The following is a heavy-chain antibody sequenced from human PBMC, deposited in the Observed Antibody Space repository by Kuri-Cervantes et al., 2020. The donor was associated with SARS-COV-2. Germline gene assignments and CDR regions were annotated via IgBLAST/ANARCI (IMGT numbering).Heavy chain of an antibody. CDR2: IYYSGST. CDR3: AREDNWNPPR. J-gene: IGHJ4*02. Sequence: LRLSCTVSGGSISSGDYCWSWIRQPPGKGLEWIGYIYYSGSTYYNPSLKSRVTISVDTSKNQFSLKLSSVTAADTAVYYCAREDNWNPPRWGQGTLVTAPQ. D-gene: IGHD1-20*01. CDR1: GGSISSGDYC. V-gene: IGHV4-30-4*01.